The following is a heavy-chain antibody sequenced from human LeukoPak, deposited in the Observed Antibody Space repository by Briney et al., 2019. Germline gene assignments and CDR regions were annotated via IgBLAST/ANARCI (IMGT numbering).Heavy chain of an antibody. CDR2: IYPGDSDT. CDR1: GYSFTSYW. J-gene: IGHJ4*02. Sequence: GESLKISCKGSGYSFTSYWIGWVRQMPGKGLEWMGIIYPGDSDTRYSPSFQGQVTISADKSISTAYLQWSSLKASDTAMYYCARLYVDTAMAKGHYFDYWGQGTLVTVSS. V-gene: IGHV5-51*01. CDR3: ARLYVDTAMAKGHYFDY. D-gene: IGHD5-18*01.